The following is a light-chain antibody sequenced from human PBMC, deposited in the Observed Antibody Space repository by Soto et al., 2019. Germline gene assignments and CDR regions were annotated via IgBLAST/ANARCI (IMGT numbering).Light chain of an antibody. J-gene: IGKJ5*01. CDR1: QSVSYY. CDR2: DAS. Sequence: EIVLTQSPGTLSLSPGERATLSCRASQSVSYYLAWYQQKPGQAPRLLIYDASSRATGVPDRFSGSGSGTDFTLTIRRLEPEDFAVYYCKQRSNWPLTFGQGTRLEIK. V-gene: IGKV3D-20*02. CDR3: KQRSNWPLT.